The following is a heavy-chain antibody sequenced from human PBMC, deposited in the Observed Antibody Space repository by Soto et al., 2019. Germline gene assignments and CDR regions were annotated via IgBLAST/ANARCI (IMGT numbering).Heavy chain of an antibody. CDR3: TRGYNYGYLGWFHP. Sequence: QVQLQESGPGLVKPSQTLSLTCTVSGDSISSGDYYWSWIRQPPGKGLEWIGYSYYSGSTYFNPSLKSRVTISVDTSTNQFSLKLSSVTAADKAVYYCTRGYNYGYLGWFHPWGQGTLVTVSS. J-gene: IGHJ5*02. CDR1: GDSISSGDYY. D-gene: IGHD5-18*01. V-gene: IGHV4-30-4*01. CDR2: SYYSGST.